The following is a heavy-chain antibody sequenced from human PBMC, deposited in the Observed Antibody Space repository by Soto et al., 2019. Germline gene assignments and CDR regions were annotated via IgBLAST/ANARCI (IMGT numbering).Heavy chain of an antibody. J-gene: IGHJ4*02. Sequence: QVQLVQSGAEVKKPGASVRVSCKASGYTFTSYGITWVRQAPGQGLEWMGWISAYNGNTNYAQRLQGRVTMTTDTSTNTAYMELRSLRSDDTAVYYCARGQKLFQDGRFDYWGQGTLVTVSS. CDR2: ISAYNGNT. CDR3: ARGQKLFQDGRFDY. V-gene: IGHV1-18*01. CDR1: GYTFTSYG. D-gene: IGHD1-1*01.